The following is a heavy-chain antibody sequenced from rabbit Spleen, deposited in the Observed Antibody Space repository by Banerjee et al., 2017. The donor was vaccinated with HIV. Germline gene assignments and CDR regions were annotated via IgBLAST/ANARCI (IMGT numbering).Heavy chain of an antibody. CDR3: ARDTGTSFSTYGMDL. CDR1: GVSFSSSSY. D-gene: IGHD8-1*01. Sequence: QSLEESGGDLVKPGASLTLTCTASGVSFSSSSYMCWVRQAPGKGLEWIACIYTGSSGVTYYANWAKGRFTCSKASSTTVTLQMTSLTAADTATYFCARDTGTSFSTYGMDLWGQGTLVTVS. CDR2: IYTGSSGVT. J-gene: IGHJ6*01. V-gene: IGHV1S40*01.